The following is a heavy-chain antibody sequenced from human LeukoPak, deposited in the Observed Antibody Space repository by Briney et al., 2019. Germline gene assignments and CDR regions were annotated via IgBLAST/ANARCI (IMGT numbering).Heavy chain of an antibody. D-gene: IGHD3-22*01. Sequence: GGSLRLSCAASGFTFSSYWMHWVRQAPGKGLVWVSRINSDGSSTSYADSVKGRFTISRDNAKNTLYLQMNSLKTEDTAVYYCTTVLYYYDSSGYYYAYWGQGTLVTVSS. CDR3: TTVLYYYDSSGYYYAY. J-gene: IGHJ4*02. CDR1: GFTFSSYW. CDR2: INSDGSST. V-gene: IGHV3-74*01.